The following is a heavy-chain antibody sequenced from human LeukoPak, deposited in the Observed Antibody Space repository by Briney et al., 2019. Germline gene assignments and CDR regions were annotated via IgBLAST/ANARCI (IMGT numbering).Heavy chain of an antibody. J-gene: IGHJ6*02. Sequence: SETLSLTCAVYSGSFSGYYWSWIRQPPGKGLEWIGEINHSGSTNFNPSLKSRVTISLDTSKNQFSLKVSSVTAADTAVYYCARRPCSSTSCYYYYGMDVWGQGTTVTVSS. CDR2: INHSGST. CDR3: ARRPCSSTSCYYYYGMDV. V-gene: IGHV4-34*01. D-gene: IGHD2-2*01. CDR1: SGSFSGYY.